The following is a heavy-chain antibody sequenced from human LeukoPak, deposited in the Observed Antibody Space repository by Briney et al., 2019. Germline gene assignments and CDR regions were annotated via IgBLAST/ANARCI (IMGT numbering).Heavy chain of an antibody. CDR2: INPNSGGT. CDR3: ARGGLAAAGTLDY. CDR1: GYTFTGYY. J-gene: IGHJ4*02. D-gene: IGHD6-13*01. Sequence: ASVKVSCKASGYTFTGYYMHWVRQAPGQGLEWMGWINPNSGGTNYAQKFQGWVTMTRDTSISTAYMELSRLRSDDTAVYYCARGGLAAAGTLDYWGQGTLVTVSS. V-gene: IGHV1-2*04.